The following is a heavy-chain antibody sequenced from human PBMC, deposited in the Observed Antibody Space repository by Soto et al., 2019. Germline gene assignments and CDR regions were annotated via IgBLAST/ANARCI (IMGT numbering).Heavy chain of an antibody. Sequence: QVQLVQSGAEVKKPGSSVKVSCKASGGTFSSYAISWVRQAPGQGLEWMGGIIPIFGTANYAQKFQGRVTITADESTRTADREGSSLGSEDTAVYYCAGGGRDYVWGSYRKNTFDYWGQGTLVTVSS. J-gene: IGHJ4*02. CDR2: IIPIFGTA. CDR1: GGTFSSYA. CDR3: AGGGRDYVWGSYRKNTFDY. V-gene: IGHV1-69*01. D-gene: IGHD3-16*02.